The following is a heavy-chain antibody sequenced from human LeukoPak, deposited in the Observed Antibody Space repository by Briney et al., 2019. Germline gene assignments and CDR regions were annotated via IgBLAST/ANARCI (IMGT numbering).Heavy chain of an antibody. CDR1: GFTFSSYA. CDR2: ISYDGSNK. D-gene: IGHD3-9*01. Sequence: PGRSLRLSCAASGFTFSSYAMRWVRQAPGKGLEWVAVISYDGSNKYYADSVKGRFTISRDNSKNTLCLQMNSLRAEDTAVYYCARDSSDWLQLDYWGQGTLVTVSS. V-gene: IGHV3-30-3*01. CDR3: ARDSSDWLQLDY. J-gene: IGHJ4*02.